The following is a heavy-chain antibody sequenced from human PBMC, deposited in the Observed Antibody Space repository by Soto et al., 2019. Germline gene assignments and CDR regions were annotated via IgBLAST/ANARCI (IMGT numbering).Heavy chain of an antibody. V-gene: IGHV3-33*01. CDR1: GFTFSKYG. CDR2: IWNDGIRK. D-gene: IGHD1-1*01. J-gene: IGHJ4*02. CDR3: ARDDDDDTNAFDY. Sequence: GGSLRLSCAASGFTFSKYGMHWVRQAPGKGLEWVALIWNDGIRKVYVDSVKGRFTISRDNSKNTLDLQMNNLRDEDTAVYYCARDDDDDTNAFDYWGQGTLVTVSS.